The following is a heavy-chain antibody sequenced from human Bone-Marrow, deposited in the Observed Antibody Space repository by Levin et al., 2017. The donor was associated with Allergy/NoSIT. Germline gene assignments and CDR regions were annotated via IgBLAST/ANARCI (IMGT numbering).Heavy chain of an antibody. CDR2: IYPGDSDK. J-gene: IGHJ3*02. V-gene: IGHV5-51*01. CDR3: ARQESGYYDAFDI. D-gene: IGHD3-3*01. Sequence: GESLKISCKGSGGSFTTYWIAWMRQMPGKGLECMGIIYPGDSDKKYSPAFQGQVTISADRSLSTVYLHWSSLKASDTAIYYWARQESGYYDAFDIWGQGTLVTVSS. CDR1: GGSFTTYW.